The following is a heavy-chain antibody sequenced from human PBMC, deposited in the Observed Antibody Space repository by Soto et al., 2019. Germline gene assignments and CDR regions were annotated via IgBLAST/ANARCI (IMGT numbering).Heavy chain of an antibody. D-gene: IGHD3-10*01. J-gene: IGHJ4*02. CDR3: ARDHYYGSGSSAGFDY. V-gene: IGHV3-48*01. CDR1: GFTFSSYS. CDR2: ISSSSSTI. Sequence: GGSLRLSCAASGFTFSSYSMNWVRQAPGKGLEWVSYISSSSSTIYYADSVKGRFTISRDNAKNSLYLQMNSLRAEDTAVYYCARDHYYGSGSSAGFDYWGQGTLVTVSS.